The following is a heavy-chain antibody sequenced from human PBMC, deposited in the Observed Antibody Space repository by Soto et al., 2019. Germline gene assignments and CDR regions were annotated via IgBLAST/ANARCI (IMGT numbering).Heavy chain of an antibody. D-gene: IGHD2-2*01. Sequence: QVQLVQSGAEVKKPGASVKVSCKASGYMFPSYGITWVRQAPGQGLEWMGWISGYNGNTNYAQKFQGRVTLTTDTSTTTAYLALRSLTSDDTAVYYCARDHPKNVVVVPADYYYYYMDGWGKVTTVTVSS. J-gene: IGHJ6*03. CDR3: ARDHPKNVVVVPADYYYYYMDG. CDR2: ISGYNGNT. V-gene: IGHV1-18*01. CDR1: GYMFPSYG.